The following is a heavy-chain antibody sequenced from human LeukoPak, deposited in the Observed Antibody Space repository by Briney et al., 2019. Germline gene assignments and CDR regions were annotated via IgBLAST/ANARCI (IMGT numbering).Heavy chain of an antibody. D-gene: IGHD3-16*01. J-gene: IGHJ4*02. CDR3: AKDGSYYDFDY. Sequence: PGGSLRLSCAASGFTFSSYGMHWVRQAPGKGLEWVAFIRFDGSNTYYPDSVKGRFTISRDNSKNTVYLLMTSLSAEDTAVYFCAKDGSYYDFDYWGQGTLVTVSS. CDR2: IRFDGSNT. CDR1: GFTFSSYG. V-gene: IGHV3-30*02.